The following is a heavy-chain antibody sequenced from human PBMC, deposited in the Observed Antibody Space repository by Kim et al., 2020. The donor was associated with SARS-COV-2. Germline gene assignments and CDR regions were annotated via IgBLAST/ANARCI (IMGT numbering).Heavy chain of an antibody. Sequence: SETLSLTCTVSGGSISSSSYYWGWIRQPPGKGLEWIGSIYYSGSTYYNPSLKSRVTISVDTSKNQFSLKLSSVTAADTAVYYCAREYSSGWRGGVWYYYGMDVWGQGTTVTVSS. CDR2: IYYSGST. J-gene: IGHJ6*02. CDR3: AREYSSGWRGGVWYYYGMDV. V-gene: IGHV4-39*01. D-gene: IGHD6-19*01. CDR1: GGSISSSSYY.